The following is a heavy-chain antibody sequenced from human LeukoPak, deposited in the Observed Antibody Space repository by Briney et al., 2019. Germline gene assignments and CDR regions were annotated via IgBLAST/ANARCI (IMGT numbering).Heavy chain of an antibody. D-gene: IGHD3-16*01. V-gene: IGHV4-4*02. Sequence: PSGTLSLTCAVSGGSISSSNWWSWVRQPPGKGLEWIGEIYHSGSTNYNPSLKSRVTISVDKSKNQFSLKLSSVTAADTAVYYCARDSYDYVWGSYPRDYWGQGTLVTVSS. J-gene: IGHJ4*02. CDR2: IYHSGST. CDR3: ARDSYDYVWGSYPRDY. CDR1: GGSISSSNW.